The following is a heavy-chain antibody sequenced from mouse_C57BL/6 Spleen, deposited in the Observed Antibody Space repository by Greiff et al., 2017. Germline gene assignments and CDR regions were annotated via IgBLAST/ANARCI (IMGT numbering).Heavy chain of an antibody. D-gene: IGHD1-1*01. J-gene: IGHJ1*03. Sequence: QVQLKESGAELVRPGTSVKVSCKASGYAFTNYLIEWVKQRPGQGLEWIGVINPGSGGTNYNEKFKGKATLTADKSSSTAYMQVSSLTSEDSAVYFCARRGGSLWGYFDVWGTGTTVTVSS. CDR3: ARRGGSLWGYFDV. CDR1: GYAFTNYL. V-gene: IGHV1-54*01. CDR2: INPGSGGT.